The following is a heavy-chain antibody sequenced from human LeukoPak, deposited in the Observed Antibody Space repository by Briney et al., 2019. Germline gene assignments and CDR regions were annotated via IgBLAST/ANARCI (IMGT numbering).Heavy chain of an antibody. V-gene: IGHV3-53*01. Sequence: PGGSLRLSCAASGFTVSSNYMSWVRQAPGKGLEWVSVIYTGGSTYYADSVKGRFTSSRDNSKNTLYLQMNSLRADDTAVYYCARDQAAGTGFFGFDYWGQGTLVTVSS. D-gene: IGHD6-13*01. J-gene: IGHJ4*02. CDR2: IYTGGST. CDR3: ARDQAAGTGFFGFDY. CDR1: GFTVSSNY.